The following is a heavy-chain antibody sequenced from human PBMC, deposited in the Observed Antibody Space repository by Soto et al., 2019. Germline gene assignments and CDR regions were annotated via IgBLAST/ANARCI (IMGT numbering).Heavy chain of an antibody. J-gene: IGHJ4*02. CDR1: GYSFATSG. D-gene: IGHD3-22*01. CDR2: ISAYNGNS. Sequence: QVKLVQSGAEVKKPGASLKVSCKASGYSFATSGMTWVRQAPGQGLELVGWISAYNGNSNYDQNLQDSVTMTKDTSTTTADVELMNLRSDDSAVYYCARAGQYYDASGYANWGQGTLVTVSS. CDR3: ARAGQYYDASGYAN. V-gene: IGHV1-18*01.